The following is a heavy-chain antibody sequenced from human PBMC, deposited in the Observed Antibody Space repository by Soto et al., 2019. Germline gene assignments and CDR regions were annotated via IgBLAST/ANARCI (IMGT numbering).Heavy chain of an antibody. CDR3: ARVGHSSGYYVLSWYFDL. CDR1: GYTFTSYY. CDR2: IIPIFGTA. V-gene: IGHV1-69*01. J-gene: IGHJ2*01. D-gene: IGHD3-22*01. Sequence: QVQLVQSGAEVKKPGASVKVSCKASGYTFTSYYMHWVRQAPGQGLEWMGGIIPIFGTANYAQKFQGRVTITADESTSTAYMELSSLRSEDTAVYYCARVGHSSGYYVLSWYFDLWGRGTLVTVSS.